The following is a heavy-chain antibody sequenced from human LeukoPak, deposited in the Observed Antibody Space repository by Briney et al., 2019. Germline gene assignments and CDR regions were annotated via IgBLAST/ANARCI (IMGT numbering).Heavy chain of an antibody. J-gene: IGHJ4*02. CDR3: AGVVPAAHEY. CDR2: ISYDGSNK. V-gene: IGHV3-30*03. CDR1: GFTFSSYG. Sequence: GGSLRLSCAASGFTFSSYGMHWVRQAPAKGLEWVAVISYDGSNKYYADSVKGRFTISRDNSKNTLYLQMNSLRAEDTAVYYCAGVVPAAHEYWGQGTLVTVSS. D-gene: IGHD2-2*01.